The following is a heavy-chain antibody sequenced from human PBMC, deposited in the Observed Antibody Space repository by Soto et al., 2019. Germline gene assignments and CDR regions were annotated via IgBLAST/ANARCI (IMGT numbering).Heavy chain of an antibody. D-gene: IGHD5-12*01. Sequence: EVQLVESGGGVVRPGGSLRLSCAASGFTFDDYGMSWVRQGPGKGLEWVSDINWNGGNTHYADSVKGRFTTSRANAKNALYLQMHSLGAEYTALFYCARDVSGNVHFDYWCQGTLVTVS. CDR1: GFTFDDYG. J-gene: IGHJ4*02. CDR2: INWNGGNT. CDR3: ARDVSGNVHFDY. V-gene: IGHV3-20*04.